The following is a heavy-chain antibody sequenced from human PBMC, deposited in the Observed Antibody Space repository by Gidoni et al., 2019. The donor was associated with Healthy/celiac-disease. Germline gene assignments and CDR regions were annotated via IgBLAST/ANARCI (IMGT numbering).Heavy chain of an antibody. J-gene: IGHJ4*02. CDR2: IYHSWST. CDR3: SRGGGFTVVSYLDY. CDR1: GGSISSGGYS. Sequence: QLQLQESGSGLVKPSQTLSRTCAVSGGSISSGGYSWSWIRQQPGKGLEWIGYIYHSWSTSYNPSLKIRVTISVDSSKNQFSLELSSVTAADTAVYYFSRGGGFTVVSYLDYLGQGTLVTVSS. D-gene: IGHD2-21*01. V-gene: IGHV4-30-2*01.